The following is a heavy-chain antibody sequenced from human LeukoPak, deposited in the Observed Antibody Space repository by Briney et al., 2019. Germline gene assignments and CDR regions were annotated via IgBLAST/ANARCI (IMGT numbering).Heavy chain of an antibody. J-gene: IGHJ4*02. CDR3: ARDHSAGRHYFDY. D-gene: IGHD4-11*01. Sequence: GGSLRLSCAASGFTFSNAWMSWVRQAPGKGLEWVAVTRNDGSKKYYTDSVKGRFTISKDNSKNTLYLQMNSLRAEDTAVYYCARDHSAGRHYFDYWGQGTLVTVSS. CDR2: TRNDGSKK. CDR1: GFTFSNAW. V-gene: IGHV3-33*08.